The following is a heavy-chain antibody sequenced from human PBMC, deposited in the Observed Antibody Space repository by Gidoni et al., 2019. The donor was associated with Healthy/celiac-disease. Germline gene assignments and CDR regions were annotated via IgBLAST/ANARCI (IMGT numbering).Heavy chain of an antibody. Sequence: EVQLVESVRGLVQPGGSLNLSCAASGFTFRGSAMHWVRQASGKGLEWVGRIRSKANSYATAYAASVKGRFTISRDDSKNTAYLQMNSLKTEDTAVYYCTRHVEVIVGATPGVDYWGQGTLVTVSS. D-gene: IGHD1-26*01. CDR2: IRSKANSYAT. V-gene: IGHV3-73*02. CDR1: GFTFRGSA. CDR3: TRHVEVIVGATPGVDY. J-gene: IGHJ4*02.